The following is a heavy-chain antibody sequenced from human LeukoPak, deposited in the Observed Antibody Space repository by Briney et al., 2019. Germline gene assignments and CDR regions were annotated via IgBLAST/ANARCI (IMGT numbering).Heavy chain of an antibody. CDR3: AKVAVVLNYFDY. D-gene: IGHD6-19*01. Sequence: PGGSLRLSCAASGFTFSDYYMNWVRQAPGKRLEWVSSISSSSTIYYADSVKGRFTISRDNAKNSLYLQMNSLRAEDTAVYYCAKVAVVLNYFDYWGQGTLVTVSS. CDR2: ISSSSTI. J-gene: IGHJ4*02. V-gene: IGHV3-69-1*01. CDR1: GFTFSDYY.